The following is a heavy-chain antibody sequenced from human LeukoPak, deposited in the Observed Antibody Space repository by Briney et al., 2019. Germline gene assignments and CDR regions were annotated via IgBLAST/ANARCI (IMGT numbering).Heavy chain of an antibody. CDR1: RYTFTSND. V-gene: IGHV1-8*01. D-gene: IGHD1-1*01. J-gene: IGHJ5*02. CDR2: MNPNSGNT. CDR3: ARGTFDWNDQSWFDP. Sequence: ASVKVSCKASRYTFTSNDINWVRQATGQGLEWMGWMNPNSGNTGYAQKFQGRVTMTRNTSISTAYMELSSLRSEDTAVYYCARGTFDWNDQSWFDPWGQGTLVTVSS.